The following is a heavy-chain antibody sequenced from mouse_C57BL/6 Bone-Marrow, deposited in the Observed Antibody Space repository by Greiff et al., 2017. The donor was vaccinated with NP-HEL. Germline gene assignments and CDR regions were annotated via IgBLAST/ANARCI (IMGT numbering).Heavy chain of an antibody. V-gene: IGHV1-62-2*01. J-gene: IGHJ2*01. CDR2: FYPGSGSI. D-gene: IGHD1-1*01. CDR3: ARDETTVGARWAFDY. CDR1: GYTFTEYT. Sequence: VQLQQSGAELVKPGASVKLSCKASGYTFTEYTIHWVKQRSGQGLEWIGWFYPGSGSIKYNEKFKDKATLTADKSSSTVYMELSRLTSEDSAVYVCARDETTVGARWAFDYWGQGTTLTVSS.